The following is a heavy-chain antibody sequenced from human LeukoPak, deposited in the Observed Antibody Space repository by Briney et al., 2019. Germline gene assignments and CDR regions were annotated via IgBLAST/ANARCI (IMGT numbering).Heavy chain of an antibody. CDR3: ARARRTSMGPYYYMDV. J-gene: IGHJ6*03. V-gene: IGHV1-8*01. CDR1: GYTFTSYD. CDR2: MNPNSGNT. D-gene: IGHD2/OR15-2a*01. Sequence: GASVKVSCKASGYTFTSYDINWVRQATGQGLEWMGWMNPNSGNTGYAQKFQGRVTITADESTSTAYMELSSLRSEDTAVYYCARARRTSMGPYYYMDVWGKGTTVTISS.